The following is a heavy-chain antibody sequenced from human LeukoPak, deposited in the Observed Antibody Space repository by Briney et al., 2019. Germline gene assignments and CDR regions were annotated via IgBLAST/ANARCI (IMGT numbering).Heavy chain of an antibody. J-gene: IGHJ4*02. CDR1: GASISGFY. V-gene: IGHV4-59*01. D-gene: IGHD4-17*01. Sequence: PSETLSLTCTVSGASISGFYWSWIRQPPGKGLEWIGYIYYIGSTNYNPSLKSRVTISVDTSKNQFSLQLSSVTAADTAVYYCASGDYGDSFDYWAREPWSPSPQ. CDR2: IYYIGST. CDR3: ASGDYGDSFDY.